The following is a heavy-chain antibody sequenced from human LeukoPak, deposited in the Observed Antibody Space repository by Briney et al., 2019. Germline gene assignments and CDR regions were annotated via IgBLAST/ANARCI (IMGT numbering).Heavy chain of an antibody. J-gene: IGHJ4*02. CDR3: ARGGYWSGGSCYSFDY. CDR1: GGTFSSYA. Sequence: SVKVSCKASGGTFSSYAISWVRQAPGQGLEWMGGIIPIFGTANYAQKFQGRVTITADESTSTAYMELSSLRSEDTAVYYCARGGYWSGGSCYSFDYWGQGTLVTVSS. CDR2: IIPIFGTA. D-gene: IGHD2-15*01. V-gene: IGHV1-69*13.